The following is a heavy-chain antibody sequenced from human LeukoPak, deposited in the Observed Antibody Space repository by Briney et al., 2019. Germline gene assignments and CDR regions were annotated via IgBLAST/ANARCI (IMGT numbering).Heavy chain of an antibody. CDR1: GFTFSAYW. J-gene: IGHJ3*02. D-gene: IGHD2-2*01. Sequence: GGSLRLSCAASGFTFSAYWMSWVRQAPGKGLEWVANIKQDGSEKYYVDSVKGRFTISRDNAKNSLYLQMDSLRAEGTAVYYCAREGAHCSSTSCYGLRAFDIWGQGTMVTVSS. CDR2: IKQDGSEK. CDR3: AREGAHCSSTSCYGLRAFDI. V-gene: IGHV3-7*01.